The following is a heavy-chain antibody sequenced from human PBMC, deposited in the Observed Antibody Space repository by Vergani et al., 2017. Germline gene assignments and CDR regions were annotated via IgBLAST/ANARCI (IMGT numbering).Heavy chain of an antibody. CDR3: VRRRASAPVYGFDM. Sequence: QVQLQESGPGLVKPSETLSLTCTISGGSISTYYWTWIRQPPGKGLEWSGYIYYTGSSNYNPSLKSRVTFSVDTSKNQFSLKLSSVTAADTAVYYCVRRRASAPVYGFDMWGQGTMVTVSS. V-gene: IGHV4-59*01. J-gene: IGHJ3*02. CDR2: IYYTGSS. CDR1: GGSISTYY.